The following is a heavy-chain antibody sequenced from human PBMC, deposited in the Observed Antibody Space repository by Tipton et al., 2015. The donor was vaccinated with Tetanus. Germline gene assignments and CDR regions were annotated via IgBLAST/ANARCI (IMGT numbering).Heavy chain of an antibody. CDR3: ASLPKHWLAPRGAP. D-gene: IGHD6-19*01. Sequence: LRLSCTVSGGSLRGGDHNWSWIRQPPGKGLEWIGEINHRGSTMYNPSLKSRVAISGDTSKNQFSLNLTSLTAADTAVYYCASLPKHWLAPRGAPWGQGTLVTVSS. J-gene: IGHJ5*02. CDR2: INHRGST. CDR1: GGSLRGGDHN. V-gene: IGHV4-34*01.